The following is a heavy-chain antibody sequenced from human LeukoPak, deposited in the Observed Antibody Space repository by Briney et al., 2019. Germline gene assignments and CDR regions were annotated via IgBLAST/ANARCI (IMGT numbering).Heavy chain of an antibody. D-gene: IGHD6-13*01. CDR1: AGSVSSADYY. CDR2: IYYSGST. J-gene: IGHJ4*02. V-gene: IGHV4-30-4*01. Sequence: SETLSLTCTVSAGSVSSADYYWNWIRQPPGKGLEWIGYIYYSGSTYYNPSLKSRVTISVDTSKNQFSLKLSSVTAADTAVYYCARDVGAAAGTALRYWGQGTLVTVSS. CDR3: ARDVGAAAGTALRY.